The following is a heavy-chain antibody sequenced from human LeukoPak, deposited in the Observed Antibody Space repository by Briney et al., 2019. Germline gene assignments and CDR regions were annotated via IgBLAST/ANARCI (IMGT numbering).Heavy chain of an antibody. CDR2: TYYRSKWYN. Sequence: SQTLSLTCAISGDSVSSNSATWNWIRQSPSRGPEWLGRTYYRSKWYNDYAVSVKSRITINPDTSKNQFSLQLNSVTPEDTAVYYCARAGTYGYYWYFDLWGRGILVTVSS. D-gene: IGHD5-18*01. CDR1: GDSVSSNSAT. J-gene: IGHJ2*01. V-gene: IGHV6-1*01. CDR3: ARAGTYGYYWYFDL.